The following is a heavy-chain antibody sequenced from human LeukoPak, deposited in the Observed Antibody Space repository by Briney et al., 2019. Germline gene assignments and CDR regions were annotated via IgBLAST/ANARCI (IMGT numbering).Heavy chain of an antibody. CDR1: GFTVSSNY. CDR3: AECAGDCYS. D-gene: IGHD2-21*02. J-gene: IGHJ5*02. CDR2: IYSGGTT. V-gene: IGHV3-53*01. Sequence: GGSLRLSCAVSGFTVSSNYMNWVRQAPGKGLEWVSVIYSGGTTYYADSVKGRFTISRGNSKNTLYLQMNTLRAEDTAVYYCAECAGDCYSWGQGTLVTVSS.